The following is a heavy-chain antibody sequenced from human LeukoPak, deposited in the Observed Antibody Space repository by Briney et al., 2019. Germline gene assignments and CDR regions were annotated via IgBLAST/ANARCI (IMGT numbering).Heavy chain of an antibody. J-gene: IGHJ5*02. CDR1: GGSISSYD. V-gene: IGHV4-59*08. CDR3: ARHLGLKGFDP. CDR2: TYYTGST. Sequence: PSETLSLTCTVSGGSISSYDWSWVRQPPGQGLEWIAYTYYTGSTNYNPSLKSRVTISVDTPKNQFSLKLSSVTAADMAVYYCARHLGLKGFDPWGQGTLVTVST.